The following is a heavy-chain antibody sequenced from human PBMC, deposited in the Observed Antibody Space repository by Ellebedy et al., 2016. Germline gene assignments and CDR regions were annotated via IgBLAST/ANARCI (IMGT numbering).Heavy chain of an antibody. Sequence: GESLKISCAASGFTFDNYWMAWVRQAPGQGLEWVANIDDDGNEKFYVDSVRGRFTISRDYAKSSLYLQMNSLRADDTAVYYCARTRCARCSSWCYFDHWGQGTLVTVSS. CDR1: GFTFDNYW. J-gene: IGHJ4*02. D-gene: IGHD4/OR15-4a*01. CDR3: ARTRCARCSSWCYFDH. V-gene: IGHV3-7*03. CDR2: IDDDGNEK.